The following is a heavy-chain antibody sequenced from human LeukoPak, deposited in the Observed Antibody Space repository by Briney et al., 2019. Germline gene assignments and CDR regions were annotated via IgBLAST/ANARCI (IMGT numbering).Heavy chain of an antibody. CDR1: GYSISSGYY. Sequence: SETLSLTCTVSGYSISSGYYWGWIRQPPGKGLEWIGSIYHSGSTYYNPSLKSRVTISVDTSKNQFSLKLRSVTAADTAVYYCARDFSAAFDIWGQGTMVTVSS. D-gene: IGHD2/OR15-2a*01. V-gene: IGHV4-38-2*02. CDR2: IYHSGST. J-gene: IGHJ3*02. CDR3: ARDFSAAFDI.